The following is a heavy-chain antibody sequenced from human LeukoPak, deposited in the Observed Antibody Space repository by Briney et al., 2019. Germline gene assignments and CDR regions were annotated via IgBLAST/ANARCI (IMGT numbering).Heavy chain of an antibody. J-gene: IGHJ5*02. Sequence: ASVKVSCKASGYTFTGYYMHWVRQAPGQGLEWMGWINPNSGGTNYAQKFQGRVTMTRDTSIGTAYMELSRLRSDDTAVYYCARVRVRSIAAAGRGNWFDPWGQGTLVTVSS. CDR3: ARVRVRSIAAAGRGNWFDP. D-gene: IGHD6-13*01. CDR1: GYTFTGYY. V-gene: IGHV1-2*02. CDR2: INPNSGGT.